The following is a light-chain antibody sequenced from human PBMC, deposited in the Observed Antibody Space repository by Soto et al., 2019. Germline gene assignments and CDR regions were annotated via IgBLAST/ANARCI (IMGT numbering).Light chain of an antibody. V-gene: IGLV2-14*01. CDR2: EVS. CDR1: SSDVGGYNY. Sequence: QYALTQPASVSGSPGQSITISCTGTSSDVGGYNYVSWYQQHPGKAPKLIIYEVSNRPSGVSNRFSGSKSCNSASLTSSGLQAEDEADYYCRSYPSSTFYVFGPGTKLTVL. J-gene: IGLJ1*01. CDR3: RSYPSSTFYV.